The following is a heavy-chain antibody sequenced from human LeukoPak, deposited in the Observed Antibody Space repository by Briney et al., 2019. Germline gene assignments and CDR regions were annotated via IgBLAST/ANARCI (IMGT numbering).Heavy chain of an antibody. CDR1: GGSINSYY. CDR2: ISYSGST. D-gene: IGHD3-10*01. CDR3: ARSQNYGLSYDY. J-gene: IGHJ4*02. V-gene: IGHV4-59*08. Sequence: PSETLSLTCTVSGGSINSYYWSWIRQPPGKGLEWIGYISYSGSTNYNPSLKSRVTISVDTSKNQFFLKLSSVTAADTAMYYCARSQNYGLSYDYWGQGTLVTVSS.